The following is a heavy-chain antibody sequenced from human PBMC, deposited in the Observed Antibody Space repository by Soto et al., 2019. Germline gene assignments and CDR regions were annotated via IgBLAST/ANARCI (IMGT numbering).Heavy chain of an antibody. CDR3: ARSLSTIGARPDY. Sequence: QVQLVQSGAEVKKPGASVKVSCTASGYTFTGYYIHWVRQAPGQGLEWMGWLNPNSGDTKYAQKFQGRVTMTRDTSPVYMELSTLRSDDTAVYYCARSLSTIGARPDYWGQGTLVTVSS. CDR2: LNPNSGDT. V-gene: IGHV1-2*02. J-gene: IGHJ4*02. D-gene: IGHD6-6*01. CDR1: GYTFTGYY.